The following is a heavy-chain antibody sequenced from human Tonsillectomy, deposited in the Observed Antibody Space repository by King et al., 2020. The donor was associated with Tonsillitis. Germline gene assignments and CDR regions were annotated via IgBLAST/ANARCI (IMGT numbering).Heavy chain of an antibody. CDR3: AKALVDYSKSYYYYMDV. J-gene: IGHJ6*03. V-gene: IGHV3-23*04. CDR1: GFTFSTYA. Sequence: DVQLVESGGGLVQPGGSLRLSCAASGFTFSTYAISWVRQAPGKGLEWVSAISGAGGSTYYADSVRGRFTISRDNSKNALYLQISSLRAEDTAVYYCAKALVDYSKSYYYYMDVWGKGTTVTVSS. CDR2: ISGAGGST. D-gene: IGHD4-11*01.